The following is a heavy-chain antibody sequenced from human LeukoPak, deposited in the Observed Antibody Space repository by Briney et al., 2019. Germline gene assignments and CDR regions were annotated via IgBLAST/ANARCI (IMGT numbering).Heavy chain of an antibody. V-gene: IGHV3-23*01. Sequence: GGSLRLSCAASGFTFSSYSMSWVRQAPGKGLEWVSDISGGGDNTHNADSVKGRFTTSRDNSKNTVYLEMDSLRAEDTALYFCAKDHPSSGWPAFDYWGQGTLVTVSS. CDR3: AKDHPSSGWPAFDY. CDR1: GFTFSSYS. D-gene: IGHD6-19*01. J-gene: IGHJ4*02. CDR2: ISGGGDNT.